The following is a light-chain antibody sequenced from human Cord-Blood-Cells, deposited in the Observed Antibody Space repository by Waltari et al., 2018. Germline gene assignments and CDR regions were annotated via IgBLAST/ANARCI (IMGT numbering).Light chain of an antibody. CDR2: DVS. J-gene: IGLJ1*01. V-gene: IGLV2-14*03. CDR3: SSYTSSSTPYV. Sequence: QSALTQPASVSGSPGQSITISCTGTTSDVSGYNYVSWYQQHPSKAPKLMIYDVSNRPAGVSNRFSGSKSGNTASLTISGLQAEDEADYYCSSYTSSSTPYVFGTGTKVTVL. CDR1: TSDVSGYNY.